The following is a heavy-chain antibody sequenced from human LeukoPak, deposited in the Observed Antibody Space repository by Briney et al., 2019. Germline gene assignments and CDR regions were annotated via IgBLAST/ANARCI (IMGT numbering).Heavy chain of an antibody. Sequence: SQTLSLTCAVSGGSISSAGYYWSRIRQHPGKGLEWIGYIYYYGSAYYNPSLKSRITISIDSSKNQFSLRLISVTAADTSVYYCARMSGYCTNGVCYDVFDIWGRGTMVTVSS. CDR1: GGSISSAGYY. CDR3: ARMSGYCTNGVCYDVFDI. J-gene: IGHJ3*02. V-gene: IGHV4-31*11. D-gene: IGHD2-8*01. CDR2: IYYYGSA.